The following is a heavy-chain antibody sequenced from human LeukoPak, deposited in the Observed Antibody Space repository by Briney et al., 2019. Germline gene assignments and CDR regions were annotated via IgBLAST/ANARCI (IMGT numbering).Heavy chain of an antibody. CDR3: ARGTYESSGYPI. CDR1: GYTFTGYY. D-gene: IGHD3-22*01. V-gene: IGHV1-2*06. Sequence: ASVKVSCKASGYTFTGYYIHWVRQAPGQGLEWMGRINPNSGGTNYAQKFQGRVTMTRDTSISTAYMELSRLRSDDTAVYYCARGTYESSGYPIWGQGPLVTVYS. CDR2: INPNSGGT. J-gene: IGHJ4*02.